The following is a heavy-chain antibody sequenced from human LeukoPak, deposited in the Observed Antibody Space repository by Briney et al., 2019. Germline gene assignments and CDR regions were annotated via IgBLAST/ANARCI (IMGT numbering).Heavy chain of an antibody. CDR3: ARGYGAGSVWGPNDAFDI. Sequence: PGGSLRLSCAASGFTFSGYAMHWVRQAPGKGLEWVAVISYDGSNKYYADSVKGRFTISRDNSKNTLYLQMNSLRAEDTAVYYCARGYGAGSVWGPNDAFDIWGQGTMVTVSS. CDR1: GFTFSGYA. J-gene: IGHJ3*02. CDR2: ISYDGSNK. D-gene: IGHD3-10*01. V-gene: IGHV3-30-3*01.